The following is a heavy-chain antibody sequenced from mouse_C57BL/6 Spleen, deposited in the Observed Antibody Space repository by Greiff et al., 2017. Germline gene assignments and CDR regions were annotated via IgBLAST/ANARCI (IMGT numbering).Heavy chain of an antibody. J-gene: IGHJ1*03. Sequence: QVQLQQSGAELVKPGASVKISCKASGYAFSSYWMNWVKQRPGKGLEWIGQIYPGDGDTNYNGKFKGKATLTADKSSSTAYMQLSSLTSEDSAVYFCARSEYYGSRRGYFDVWGTGTTVTVSS. D-gene: IGHD1-1*01. CDR1: GYAFSSYW. CDR2: IYPGDGDT. V-gene: IGHV1-80*01. CDR3: ARSEYYGSRRGYFDV.